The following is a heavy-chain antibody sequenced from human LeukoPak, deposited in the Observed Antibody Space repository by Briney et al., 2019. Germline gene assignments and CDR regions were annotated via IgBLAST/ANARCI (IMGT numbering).Heavy chain of an antibody. J-gene: IGHJ4*02. D-gene: IGHD3-3*01. CDR2: IKSKTDGGTT. V-gene: IGHV3-15*01. Sequence: GGSLRLSYAASGLSFSNAWMNWVRQAPGKGLEWVGRIKSKTDGGTTDYAAPVKGRFTISRDDSIDTLYLQMNNLKTEDTAVYYCTTAYDFWSAYPFDYWGQGTLVTVSS. CDR3: TTAYDFWSAYPFDY. CDR1: GLSFSNAW.